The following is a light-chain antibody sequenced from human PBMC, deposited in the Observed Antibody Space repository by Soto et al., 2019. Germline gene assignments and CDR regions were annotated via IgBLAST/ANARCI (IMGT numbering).Light chain of an antibody. CDR3: QQYGSSPIT. J-gene: IGKJ5*01. CDR1: QSVSSSY. CDR2: DTS. V-gene: IGKV3D-20*01. Sequence: VLTQSPATLSLSPGERGSLSCGASQSVSSSYVAWYQHKPGLAPRLLIHDTSSRAIGIPDRLRGSESGTNFTLTIRRMEPEEVGMYYCQQYGSSPITFGQGTRLDMK.